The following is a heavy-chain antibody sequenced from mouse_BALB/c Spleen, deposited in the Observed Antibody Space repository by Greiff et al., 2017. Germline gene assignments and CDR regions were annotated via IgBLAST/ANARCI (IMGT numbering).Heavy chain of an antibody. CDR1: GFTFTDYN. CDR2: INPNYDST. CDR3: ARGDYGSSHQAWFAD. V-gene: IGHV1-18*01. J-gene: IGHJ3*01. D-gene: IGHD1-1*01. Sequence: EVQLQQFGAELVKPGASVKISCKASGFTFTDYNMDWVQQSHGKSLEWLGDINPNYDSTSYNQKFKGKATLTVVKSSSTAYMELRSLTSEDTAVYYCARGDYGSSHQAWFADWGQGTLVTVSA.